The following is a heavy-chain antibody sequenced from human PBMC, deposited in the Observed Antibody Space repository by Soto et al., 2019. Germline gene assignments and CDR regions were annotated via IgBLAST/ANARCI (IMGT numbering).Heavy chain of an antibody. V-gene: IGHV3-23*01. CDR1: GFNFSSHT. J-gene: IGHJ4*02. Sequence: PVVSLSLSSDASGFNFSSHTRSWVRQAPGKGLELVSSVGGSGDGTDYADSVKGRFTLSSDNSRNTLYLQMSSLRAEDPAVYYCARPEMTTLPNFAYWGQGTPVTVSS. CDR3: ARPEMTTLPNFAY. CDR2: VGGSGDGT. D-gene: IGHD4-17*01.